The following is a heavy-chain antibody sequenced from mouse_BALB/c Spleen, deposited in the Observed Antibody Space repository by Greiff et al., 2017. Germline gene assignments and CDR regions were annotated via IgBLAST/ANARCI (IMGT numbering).Heavy chain of an antibody. Sequence: EVQLQQSGPSLVKPSQTLSLTCSVTGDSITSGYWNWIRKFPGNKLEYMGYISYSGSTYYNPSLKSRISITRDTSKNQYYLQLHAVTTEDTATYYCAREGQGDYFDYWGQGTTLTVSS. CDR3: AREGQGDYFDY. J-gene: IGHJ2*01. V-gene: IGHV3-8*02. CDR1: GDSITSGY. CDR2: ISYSGST. D-gene: IGHD3-3*01.